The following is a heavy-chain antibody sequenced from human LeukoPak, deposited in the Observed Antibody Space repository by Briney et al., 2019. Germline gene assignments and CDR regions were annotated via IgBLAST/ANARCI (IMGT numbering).Heavy chain of an antibody. J-gene: IGHJ3*02. CDR1: VSSFSNHS. V-gene: IGHV3-11*01. CDR3: ARDSSGILLGDFDI. D-gene: IGHD1-26*01. Sequence: SLLLCCVAGVSSFSNHSMCSLRPPPGKLLEWSSYIRSSGSTIYYADSVKGRFTISRDNAKNSLYLQMNSLRAEDTAVYYCARDSSGILLGDFDIWGQGTMVTVSS. CDR2: IRSSGSTI.